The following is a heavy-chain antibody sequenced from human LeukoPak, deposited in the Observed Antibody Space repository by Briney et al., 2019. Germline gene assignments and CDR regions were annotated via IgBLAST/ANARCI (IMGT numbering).Heavy chain of an antibody. D-gene: IGHD3-22*01. Sequence: GGSLRLSCAASGFTVSSNYMSWVRQAPGKGLEWVSVIFSGGNIYYADSVKGRFTISRDNSKNMLYLQMNSLRAEDTAVYFCAGGYYSSYYYGMDVWGQGTTVTVSS. CDR3: AGGYYSSYYYGMDV. CDR2: IFSGGNI. CDR1: GFTVSSNY. V-gene: IGHV3-53*01. J-gene: IGHJ6*02.